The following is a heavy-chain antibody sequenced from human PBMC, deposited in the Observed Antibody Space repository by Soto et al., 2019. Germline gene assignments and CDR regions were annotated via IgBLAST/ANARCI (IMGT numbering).Heavy chain of an antibody. CDR1: GDTLTFYS. Sequence: QVQLVQSGAEVKKPGSSVRVSCKASGDTLTFYSINWVRQAPGLGLEWMGRINPILSMSNYAQRFQGRATMTADKSKSTAYMELSSLRSKDTAMDYCASSYGSGYRAFDYWGQGALVTVSS. V-gene: IGHV1-69*02. J-gene: IGHJ4*02. CDR3: ASSYGSGYRAFDY. CDR2: INPILSMS. D-gene: IGHD3-10*01.